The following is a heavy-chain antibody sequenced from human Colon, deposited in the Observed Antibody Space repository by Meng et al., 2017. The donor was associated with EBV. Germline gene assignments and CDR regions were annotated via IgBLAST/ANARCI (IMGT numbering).Heavy chain of an antibody. J-gene: IGHJ4*02. D-gene: IGHD3-9*01. V-gene: IGHV4-34*01. CDR3: ARVPTTGYKDH. CDR2: VSHPGSA. CDR1: GGSFSGYV. Sequence: QVLLQQLGAGLLKPSEPLSLTCTGNGGSFSGYVWSWVRQPPGKGMEWIGEVSHPGSANYNPSLKSRVTISVDASEKQFSLRLTSVTATDSAVYYCARVPTTGYKDHWGQGTLVTVSS.